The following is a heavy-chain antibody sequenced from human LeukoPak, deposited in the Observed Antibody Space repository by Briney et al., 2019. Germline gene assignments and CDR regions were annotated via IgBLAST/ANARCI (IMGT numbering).Heavy chain of an antibody. CDR2: ISSSSSTI. V-gene: IGHV3-48*01. J-gene: IGHJ6*03. CDR1: GFTFSSYS. D-gene: IGHD1-1*01. Sequence: GGSLRLSCAASGFTFSSYSMNWVRQAPGKGLEWVSYISSSSSTIYYADSVKGRSTVSRDNAKNSLYLQMNSLRAEDTAVYYCARGDNYYYYYYMDVWGKGTTVTVSS. CDR3: ARGDNYYYYYYMDV.